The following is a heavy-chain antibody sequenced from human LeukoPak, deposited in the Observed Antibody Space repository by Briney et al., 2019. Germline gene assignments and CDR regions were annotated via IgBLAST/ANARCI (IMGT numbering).Heavy chain of an antibody. V-gene: IGHV3-15*01. Sequence: PGGSLRLSCAASGFTFSNAWMSWVRQAPGKGLEWVGRIKSKTDGGTTDYAAPVKGRFSISRDDSKNTLYLQMNSLKTEDTAVYYCTTDGLPGYSSGWSHPPWTYYGMDVWGQGTTVTVSS. CDR2: IKSKTDGGTT. CDR3: TTDGLPGYSSGWSHPPWTYYGMDV. CDR1: GFTFSNAW. J-gene: IGHJ6*02. D-gene: IGHD6-19*01.